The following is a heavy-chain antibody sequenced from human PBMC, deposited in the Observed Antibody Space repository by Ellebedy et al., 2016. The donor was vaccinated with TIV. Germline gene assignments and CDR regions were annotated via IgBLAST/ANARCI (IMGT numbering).Heavy chain of an antibody. CDR3: AKGTSSGFNYDRVGFEY. CDR1: GFTFSNYD. V-gene: IGHV3-23*01. J-gene: IGHJ4*02. Sequence: GGSLRLPCAASGFTFSNYDMNWVRQAPGKGLEWVSVISDSGDKTYYVDSVKGRFSISRDNSKNTLYLQMDRLRAEDTAVYYCAKGTSSGFNYDRVGFEYWGQGALVTVSS. D-gene: IGHD3-22*01. CDR2: ISDSGDKT.